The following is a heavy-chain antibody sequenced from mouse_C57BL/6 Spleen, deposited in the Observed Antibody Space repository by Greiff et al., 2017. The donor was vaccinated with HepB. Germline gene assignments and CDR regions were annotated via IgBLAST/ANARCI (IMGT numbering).Heavy chain of an antibody. D-gene: IGHD2-5*01. CDR2: ISYSGST. V-gene: IGHV3-1*01. Sequence: EVQLKESGPGMVKPSQSLSLTCTVTGYSITSGYDWHWIRHFPGNKLEWMGYISYSGSTNYNPSLKSRISITHDTSKNHFFLKLNSVTTEDTATYYCAAGSNYVWFAYWGQGTLVTVSA. CDR1: GYSITSGYD. J-gene: IGHJ3*01. CDR3: AAGSNYVWFAY.